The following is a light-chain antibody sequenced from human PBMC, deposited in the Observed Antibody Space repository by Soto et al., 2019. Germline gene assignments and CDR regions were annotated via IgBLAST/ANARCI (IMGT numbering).Light chain of an antibody. Sequence: QSVLTQPPSVSGAPGQRVTISCTGSSSNIGAGYDVHWYQQLPGRAPKLLIYGNTNPPSGVPDRFSGSKSGTSASLAITGLQAEDEADYYCLSFDSSLGVVFGGGTKLTVL. CDR1: SSNIGAGYD. CDR3: LSFDSSLGVV. V-gene: IGLV1-40*01. CDR2: GNT. J-gene: IGLJ2*01.